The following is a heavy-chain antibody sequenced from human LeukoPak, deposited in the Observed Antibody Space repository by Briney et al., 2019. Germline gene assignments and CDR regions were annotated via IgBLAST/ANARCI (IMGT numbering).Heavy chain of an antibody. V-gene: IGHV4-34*01. CDR1: GGSFSGYY. D-gene: IGHD3-22*01. CDR3: ARGIHYYDSNGYYYRIYYFDY. Sequence: SETLSLTCAVYGGSFSGYYWSWIRQPPGKGLEWIGEINHSGSTNYNPSLKSRVTISVDTSKNQFSLKLSSVTAADTAVYYCARGIHYYDSNGYYYRIYYFDYWGQGTLVTVSS. J-gene: IGHJ4*02. CDR2: INHSGST.